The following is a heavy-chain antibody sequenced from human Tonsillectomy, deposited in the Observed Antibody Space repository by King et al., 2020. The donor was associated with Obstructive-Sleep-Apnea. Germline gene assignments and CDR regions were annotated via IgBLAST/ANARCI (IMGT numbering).Heavy chain of an antibody. D-gene: IGHD6-13*01. CDR3: ARTLSIAAAGTGWYFDL. V-gene: IGHV4-59*01. J-gene: IGHJ2*01. CDR1: GGSISSYY. Sequence: QLQESGPGLVKPSETLSLTCTVSGGSISSYYWSWIRQPPGKGLEWIGYFYYSGSTNYNPSLKSRVTISVDTSKNQFSLKLSSVTAADTAVYYCARTLSIAAAGTGWYFDLWGRGTLVTVSS. CDR2: FYYSGST.